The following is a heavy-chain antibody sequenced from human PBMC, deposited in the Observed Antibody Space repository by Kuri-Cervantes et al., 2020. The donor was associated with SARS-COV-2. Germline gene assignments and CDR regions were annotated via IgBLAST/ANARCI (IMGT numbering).Heavy chain of an antibody. J-gene: IGHJ4*02. CDR3: AELGMGPVDY. CDR2: ISSSSSTI. D-gene: IGHD7-27*01. Sequence: GESLKISCAASGFTFSSYSMNWVRQAPGKGLEWVSYISSSSSTIYYADSVKGRFTISRDNAKNSLYLQMNSLRAEDTAVYYCAELGMGPVDYRGQGTLVTVSS. V-gene: IGHV3-48*01. CDR1: GFTFSSYS.